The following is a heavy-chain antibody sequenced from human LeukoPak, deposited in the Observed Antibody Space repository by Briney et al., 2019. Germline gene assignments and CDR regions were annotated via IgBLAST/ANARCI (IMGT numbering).Heavy chain of an antibody. D-gene: IGHD2-2*02. J-gene: IGHJ6*03. Sequence: SVKVSCKASGGTFSSYAISWVRQAPGQGLEWMGGIIPIFGTANYAQKFQGRVTITTDESTSTAYMELSSLRSEDTAVYYCARVTLVPAAINSYYYYMDVWGKGTTVTVSS. V-gene: IGHV1-69*05. CDR3: ARVTLVPAAINSYYYYMDV. CDR1: GGTFSSYA. CDR2: IIPIFGTA.